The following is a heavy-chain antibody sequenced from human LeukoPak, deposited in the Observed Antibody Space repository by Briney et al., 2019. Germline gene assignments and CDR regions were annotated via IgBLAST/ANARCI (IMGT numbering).Heavy chain of an antibody. J-gene: IGHJ4*02. D-gene: IGHD6-6*01. CDR1: GFPFSDYY. Sequence: GGSLRLSCVASGFPFSDYYMSWIRQAPGKGLEWVSAISGSGGSTYYADSVKGRFTISRDNSKNTLYLQMNSLRAEDTAVYYCAKVTVRVSSLPGDYWGQGTLVTVSS. CDR3: AKVTVRVSSLPGDY. V-gene: IGHV3-23*01. CDR2: ISGSGGST.